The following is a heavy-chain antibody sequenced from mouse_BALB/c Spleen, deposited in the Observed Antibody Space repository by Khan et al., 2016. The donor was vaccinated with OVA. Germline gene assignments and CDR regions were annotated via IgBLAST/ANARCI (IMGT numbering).Heavy chain of an antibody. CDR3: TRLAYYYDSEGFAY. CDR1: GFTFSTYG. J-gene: IGHJ3*01. V-gene: IGHV5-6*01. D-gene: IGHD1-1*01. Sequence: EVALVESGGDIVKPGGSLKLSCAASGFTFSTYGMSWVRQTPDKRLEWVATVSTGGHYTYYTDTVKGRFTISRDNSKNTLYLQMSSLRSEDTAMFYCTRLAYYYDSEGFAYWGQGTLVTVSA. CDR2: VSTGGHYT.